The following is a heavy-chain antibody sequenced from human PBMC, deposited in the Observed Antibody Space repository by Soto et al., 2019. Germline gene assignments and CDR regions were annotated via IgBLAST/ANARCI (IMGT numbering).Heavy chain of an antibody. D-gene: IGHD2-2*01. Sequence: ASVKVSCKASGYTFTSYGISWVRQAPGQGLEWMGWISAYNGNTNYAQKLQGRVTMTTDTSTSTAYMELNSLRAEDTAVYYCARALGVPSCNDYWGQGTLVTVSS. CDR2: ISAYNGNT. J-gene: IGHJ4*02. CDR1: GYTFTSYG. CDR3: ARALGVPSCNDY. V-gene: IGHV1-18*01.